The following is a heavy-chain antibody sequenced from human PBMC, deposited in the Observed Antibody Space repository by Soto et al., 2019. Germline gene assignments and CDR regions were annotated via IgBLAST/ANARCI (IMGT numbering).Heavy chain of an antibody. CDR1: GGYIVSGDYY. CDR3: ARGLQGSGYYFNWFDP. Sequence: SELLSQTYTVSGGYIVSGDYYWSWMSQPPGKGLEWIGYIYYSGSTYHNPSLKSRVTISVDTSKNQFSLKLSSVTAADTAVYYCARGLQGSGYYFNWFDPWGQGTLVTVSS. D-gene: IGHD3-22*01. J-gene: IGHJ5*02. V-gene: IGHV4-30-4*01. CDR2: IYYSGST.